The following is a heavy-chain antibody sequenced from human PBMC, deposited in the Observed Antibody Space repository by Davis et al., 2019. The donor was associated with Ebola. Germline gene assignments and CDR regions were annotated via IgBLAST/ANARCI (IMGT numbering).Heavy chain of an antibody. Sequence: GESLKISCAASGFTFSSYGMHWVRQAPGKGLEWVAFIRYDGSNKYYADSVKGRFTISRDNSKNTLYLQMNSLRAEDTAVYYCAKDHRWQHRADTFDIWGQGTMVTVSS. D-gene: IGHD4-23*01. CDR1: GFTFSSYG. CDR3: AKDHRWQHRADTFDI. CDR2: IRYDGSNK. V-gene: IGHV3-30*02. J-gene: IGHJ3*02.